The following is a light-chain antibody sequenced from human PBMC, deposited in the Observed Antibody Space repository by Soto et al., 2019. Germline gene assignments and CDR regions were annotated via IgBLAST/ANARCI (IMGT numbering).Light chain of an antibody. CDR3: QQLNTYPFT. CDR1: QGISSS. CDR2: AAS. Sequence: DIQLTQSPSFLSASVGDRVTITCRASQGISSSLAWYQQKSGKAPNFLIYAASTLQTGVPSRFSGSGSGTGFTLTISSLQPEDFATYYCQQLNTYPFTFGPGTKVDIK. J-gene: IGKJ3*01. V-gene: IGKV1-9*01.